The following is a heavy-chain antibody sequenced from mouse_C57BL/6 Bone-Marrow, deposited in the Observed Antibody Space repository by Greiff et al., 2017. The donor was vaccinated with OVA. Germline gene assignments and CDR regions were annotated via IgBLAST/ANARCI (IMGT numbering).Heavy chain of an antibody. CDR3: AGDYGSYWYFDV. CDR1: GYTFTSYW. V-gene: IGHV1-55*01. J-gene: IGHJ1*03. Sequence: QVQLQQPGAELVKPGASVKVSCKASGYTFTSYWITWVKQRPGQGLEWIGDIYPGSGSTNYNEKFKSKATLTVDTSSSTAYMQLSSLTSEDSAVYYCAGDYGSYWYFDVWGTGTTVTVSS. CDR2: IYPGSGST. D-gene: IGHD1-1*01.